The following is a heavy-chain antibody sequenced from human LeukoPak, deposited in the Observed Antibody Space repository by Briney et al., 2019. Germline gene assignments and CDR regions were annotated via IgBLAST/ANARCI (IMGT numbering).Heavy chain of an antibody. D-gene: IGHD2/OR15-2a*01. CDR3: ARQFFPFGFDY. V-gene: IGHV4-39*01. Sequence: SETLSLTCTVSGDSISTTSSTGYYWVWIRQSPGKGLEWIGSIYYSGATYYNPSLKSRVTISVDTSKNQFSLKLSSVTAADTAVYFCARQFFPFGFDYWGQGTLVTVSS. CDR2: IYYSGAT. J-gene: IGHJ4*02. CDR1: GDSISTTSSTGYY.